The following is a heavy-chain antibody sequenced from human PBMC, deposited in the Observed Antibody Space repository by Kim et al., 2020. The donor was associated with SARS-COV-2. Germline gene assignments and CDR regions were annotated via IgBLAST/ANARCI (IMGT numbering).Heavy chain of an antibody. CDR2: INAGNGNT. Sequence: ASVKVSCKASGYTFTSYAMHWVRQAPGQRLEWMGWINAGNGNTKNSQKFQGRVTITRDTSASTAYMELSSLRSEDTAVYYCARGSGDYVPGWFDPWGQGTLVTVSS. CDR3: ARGSGDYVPGWFDP. V-gene: IGHV1-3*01. CDR1: GYTFTSYA. D-gene: IGHD4-17*01. J-gene: IGHJ5*02.